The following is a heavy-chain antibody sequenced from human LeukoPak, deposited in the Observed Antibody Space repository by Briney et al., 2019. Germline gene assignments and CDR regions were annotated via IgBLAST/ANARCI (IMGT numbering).Heavy chain of an antibody. CDR1: GVSINSDAYF. CDR3: ARETRYCSSTSCSLKVFDP. Sequence: PSQTLSLTCTVSGVSINSDAYFWSWIRQPPGKGLEWIGYIYHSGNTYYNPSLKSRVIISLDTSKNQFSLKLSSVTAADTAVYYCARETRYCSSTSCSLKVFDPWGQGTLVTVSS. J-gene: IGHJ5*02. CDR2: IYHSGNT. V-gene: IGHV4-30-2*01. D-gene: IGHD2-2*01.